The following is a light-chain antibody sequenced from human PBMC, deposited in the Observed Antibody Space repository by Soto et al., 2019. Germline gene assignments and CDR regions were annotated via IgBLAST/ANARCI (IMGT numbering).Light chain of an antibody. CDR1: SSDVGGYNF. J-gene: IGLJ1*01. CDR2: EVS. V-gene: IGLV2-14*01. Sequence: ALTQPASVSGSPGQSITIACTGTSSDVGGYNFVSWFQQNPRKAPKLIIYEVSNRPSGVSYRFSGSKSGNTASLTISGLEAEDEANYYCSSYSSSSTLVFGTGTKVTVL. CDR3: SSYSSSSTLV.